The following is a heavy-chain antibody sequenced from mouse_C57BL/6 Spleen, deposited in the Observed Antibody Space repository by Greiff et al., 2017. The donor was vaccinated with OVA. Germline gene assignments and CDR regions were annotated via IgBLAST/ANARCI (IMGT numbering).Heavy chain of an antibody. CDR3: ARDYGTGYYFDY. Sequence: QVQLQQPGAELVKPGASVKMSCKASGYTFTSYWITWVKQRPGQGLEWIGDIYPGSGSTNYNEKFKSKANLTVDTSSSTAYMQLSSLTSEDSAVYYCARDYGTGYYFDYWGQGTTLTVSS. CDR2: IYPGSGST. CDR1: GYTFTSYW. D-gene: IGHD1-1*01. V-gene: IGHV1-55*01. J-gene: IGHJ2*01.